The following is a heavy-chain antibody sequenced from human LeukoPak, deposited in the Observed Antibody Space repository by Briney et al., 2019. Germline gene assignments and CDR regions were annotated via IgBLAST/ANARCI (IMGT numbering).Heavy chain of an antibody. J-gene: IGHJ4*02. Sequence: ASVKVSCKASGYTFTGYYMHWVRQAPGQGLEWMGRINPNSGGTNYAQKFQGRVTMTRDTSISTAYMELSSLRSEDTAVYYCARRYYYDSSGYWDYWGQGTLVTVSS. CDR1: GYTFTGYY. CDR2: INPNSGGT. CDR3: ARRYYYDSSGYWDY. D-gene: IGHD3-22*01. V-gene: IGHV1-2*06.